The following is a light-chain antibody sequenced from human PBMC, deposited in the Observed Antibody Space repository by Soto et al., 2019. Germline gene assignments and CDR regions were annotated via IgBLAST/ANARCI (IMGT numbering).Light chain of an antibody. V-gene: IGKV1-5*03. J-gene: IGKJ1*01. CDR1: QSIGSW. CDR2: KAP. Sequence: DIQMTQSPSTLSASVGDRVTIPCRASQSIGSWLAWYQQKPGKTPKLLIYKAPSLESGVQSRFSGSGSGTDFTLTISNLQPEEFATYYYHQYNTYPETFGKWAKVDLK. CDR3: HQYNTYPET.